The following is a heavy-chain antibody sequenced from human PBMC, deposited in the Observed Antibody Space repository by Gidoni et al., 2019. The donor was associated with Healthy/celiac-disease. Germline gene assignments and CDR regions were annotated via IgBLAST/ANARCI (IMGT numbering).Heavy chain of an antibody. CDR2: ISSSSSYT. Sequence: QVQLVESGGGLVKPGGSLRLSCAASGFTFSDYYMSWIRQAPGKGLGWVSYISSSSSYTNYADSVKGRFTISRDNAKNSLYLQMNSLRAEDTAVYYCARDDGTAMVIEGGFDYWGQGTLVTVSS. D-gene: IGHD5-18*01. CDR1: GFTFSDYY. V-gene: IGHV3-11*06. J-gene: IGHJ4*02. CDR3: ARDDGTAMVIEGGFDY.